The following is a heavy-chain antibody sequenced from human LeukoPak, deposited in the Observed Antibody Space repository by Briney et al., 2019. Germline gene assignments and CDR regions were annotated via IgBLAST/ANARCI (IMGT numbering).Heavy chain of an antibody. CDR2: ISWNSGSI. CDR3: AKDIAGTGFDY. Sequence: APRLSCAASGFTFDDYAMHWVRQAPGKGLEWVSGISWNSGSIGYADSVKGRFTISRDNAKNSLYLQMNSLRAEDTALYYCAKDIAGTGFDYWGQGTLVTVSS. D-gene: IGHD2-15*01. V-gene: IGHV3-9*01. CDR1: GFTFDDYA. J-gene: IGHJ4*02.